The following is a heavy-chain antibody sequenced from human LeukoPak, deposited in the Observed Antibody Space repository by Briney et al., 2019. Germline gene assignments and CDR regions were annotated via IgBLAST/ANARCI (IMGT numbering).Heavy chain of an antibody. CDR1: GFTFSSHA. J-gene: IGHJ4*02. CDR3: AKEPYSGSQLIDY. Sequence: GGSLRLSCAASGFTFSSHAMSCVRHAPGKGVECGSAISTSGGSTYYADSVKGRFTISRDNSKNTLYLQMNSLRAEDTAVYYCAKEPYSGSQLIDYWGQGTLVTVSS. D-gene: IGHD1-26*01. V-gene: IGHV3-23*01. CDR2: ISTSGGST.